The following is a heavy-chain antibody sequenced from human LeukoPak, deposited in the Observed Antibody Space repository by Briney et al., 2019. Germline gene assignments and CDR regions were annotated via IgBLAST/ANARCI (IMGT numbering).Heavy chain of an antibody. V-gene: IGHV3-30*04. J-gene: IGHJ4*02. D-gene: IGHD6-19*01. Sequence: PGGSLRLSCAASGFTFSSYAMHWVRQAPGKGLEWVAVISYDGSNKYYADSVKGRFTISRDNSKNTLCLQMNSLRAEDTAVYYCARDHSSGWYYFDYWGQGTLVTVSS. CDR1: GFTFSSYA. CDR3: ARDHSSGWYYFDY. CDR2: ISYDGSNK.